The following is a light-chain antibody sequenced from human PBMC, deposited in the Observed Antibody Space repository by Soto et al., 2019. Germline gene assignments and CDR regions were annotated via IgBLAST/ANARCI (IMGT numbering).Light chain of an antibody. CDR3: CSYAGSYTGV. Sequence: QSVLAQPASVSGSPGQSITISCTGTSSDVGAYNYVSWYQQYPGKAPKLMIYGVTNRPSGVSNRFSGSKTGNTASLTISGLQAEDEADYYCCSYAGSYTGVFGTGTKVTVL. J-gene: IGLJ1*01. CDR2: GVT. V-gene: IGLV2-14*01. CDR1: SSDVGAYNY.